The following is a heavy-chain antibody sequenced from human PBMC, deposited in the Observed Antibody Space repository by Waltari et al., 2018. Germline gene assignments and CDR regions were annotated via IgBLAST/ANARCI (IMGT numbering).Heavy chain of an antibody. Sequence: EVQLVESGGGLVQPGGSLRLSCAASGFTFGSYWMSWVRQAQGKGMEWVANIKQDGSGKYDVDSVKGRFTISRDNDKNSLYLQMNSLRAEDTAVYYCARIVVVVAAYDYWGQGTLVTVSS. CDR2: IKQDGSGK. D-gene: IGHD2-15*01. V-gene: IGHV3-7*01. CDR3: ARIVVVVAAYDY. J-gene: IGHJ4*02. CDR1: GFTFGSYW.